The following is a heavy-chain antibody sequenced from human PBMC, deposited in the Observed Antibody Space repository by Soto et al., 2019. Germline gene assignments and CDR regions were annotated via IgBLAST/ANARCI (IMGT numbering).Heavy chain of an antibody. J-gene: IGHJ5*02. CDR3: ASTYYYDSSGRSVQDWFDP. CDR2: IYPGDSDT. V-gene: IGHV5-51*01. D-gene: IGHD3-22*01. Sequence: GESLKISCKCSGYSFTSYWIGWVRQMPGKGLEWMGIIYPGDSDTRYSPSFQGQVTISADKSISTAYLQWSSLKASDTAMYYCASTYYYDSSGRSVQDWFDPWGQGTLVTVSS. CDR1: GYSFTSYW.